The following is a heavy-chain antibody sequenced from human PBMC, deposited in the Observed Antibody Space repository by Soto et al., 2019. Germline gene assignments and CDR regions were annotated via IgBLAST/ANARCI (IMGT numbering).Heavy chain of an antibody. Sequence: GGSLRLSCAASGFTFSSYAMSWVRQAPGKGLEWVSAISGSGGSTYYADSVKGRFTISRDNSKNTLYLQMNSLRAEDTAVYYCAKDHDEVLGPEWWFDPWGQGTLVTVSS. CDR1: GFTFSSYA. D-gene: IGHD3-10*01. J-gene: IGHJ5*02. CDR2: ISGSGGST. V-gene: IGHV3-23*01. CDR3: AKDHDEVLGPEWWFDP.